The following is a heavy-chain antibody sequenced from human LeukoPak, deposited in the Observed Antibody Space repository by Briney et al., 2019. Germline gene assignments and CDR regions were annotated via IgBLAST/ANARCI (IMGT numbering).Heavy chain of an antibody. CDR2: IKQDGSVK. CDR1: GFTFSNYV. CDR3: ARIGYSSSSFDY. V-gene: IGHV3-7*01. J-gene: IGHJ4*02. D-gene: IGHD6-6*01. Sequence: GGSLRLSCAASGFTFSNYVMSWVRQPPGKGLEWVANIKQDGSVKYYVDSLKGRFTISRDNARNSVYLQMNSLRAEDTAVYYCARIGYSSSSFDYWGQGTLVTVSS.